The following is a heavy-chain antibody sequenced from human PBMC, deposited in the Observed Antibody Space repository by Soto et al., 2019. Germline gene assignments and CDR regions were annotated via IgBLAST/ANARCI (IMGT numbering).Heavy chain of an antibody. V-gene: IGHV1-58*02. CDR1: GFTFSSSS. CDR2: IVVGSGNT. Sequence: EASGKVFCKAFGFTFSSSSIQWGRQARCQRLEWIGWIVVGSGNTNYAQNFQERVTITRDMSTSTAYMELSSLRSEDTAVYYCALHCSSTSCYDAFDIWGQGTMVTVSS. J-gene: IGHJ3*02. D-gene: IGHD2-2*01. CDR3: ALHCSSTSCYDAFDI.